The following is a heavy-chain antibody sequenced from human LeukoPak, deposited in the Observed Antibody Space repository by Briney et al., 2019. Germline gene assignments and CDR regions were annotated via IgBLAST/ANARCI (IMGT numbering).Heavy chain of an antibody. CDR3: ARDACSSTSCPYYFDY. CDR2: IYYSGST. J-gene: IGHJ4*02. D-gene: IGHD2-2*01. CDR1: GGSISSYY. Sequence: SETLSLTCTVSGGSISSYYWSWIRQPPGKGLEWIGYIYYSGSTNYNPSPKSRVTISVDTSKNQFSLKLSSVTAADTAVYYCARDACSSTSCPYYFDYWGQGTLVTVSS. V-gene: IGHV4-59*01.